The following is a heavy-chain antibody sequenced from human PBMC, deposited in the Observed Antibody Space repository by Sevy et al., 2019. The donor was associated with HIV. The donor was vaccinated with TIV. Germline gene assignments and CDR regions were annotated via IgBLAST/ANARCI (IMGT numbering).Heavy chain of an antibody. CDR2: IWSDGAYQ. D-gene: IGHD3-22*01. V-gene: IGHV3-33*01. Sequence: GGSLRLSCAATGFTFSNYAMHWVRQAPGKGMEWVAIIWSDGAYQYHGDSVKGRFTISRDNSKNTLYLQMNNVRVEDTAVYYCARGGYYYDNAAYYAHDSWGQRTLVTVSS. CDR1: GFTFSNYA. J-gene: IGHJ4*02. CDR3: ARGGYYYDNAAYYAHDS.